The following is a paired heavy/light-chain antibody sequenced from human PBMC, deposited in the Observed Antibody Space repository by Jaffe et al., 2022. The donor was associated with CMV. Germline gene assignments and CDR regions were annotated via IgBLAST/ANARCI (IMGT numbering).Light chain of an antibody. V-gene: IGLV2-14*03. CDR2: DIS. J-gene: IGLJ1*01. CDR3: SSYTTSDTYV. CDR1: SSDVHYKDY. Sequence: QSALTQPASVSGSPGQSVTISCTATSSDVHYKDYVSWYQQHPGKAPKVLIYDISNRPSGVSNRFSGSKSGNTASLTISGLQAEDEADYYCSSYTTSDTYVFGPGTKVIVL.
Heavy chain of an antibody. CDR1: GFSFSSYW. CDR3: ASTLVATPGFD. D-gene: IGHD2-15*01. CDR2: IKQDGSEQ. Sequence: EVQLVESGGGLVQPGGSLRLSCAASGFSFSSYWMSWVRQGPGKGLEWLANIKQDGSEQYYVDSVKGRFTISRDNAKSSLYLQMSSLRADDTAVYYCASTLVATPGFDWGQGTLVTVSA. V-gene: IGHV3-7*01. J-gene: IGHJ4*02.